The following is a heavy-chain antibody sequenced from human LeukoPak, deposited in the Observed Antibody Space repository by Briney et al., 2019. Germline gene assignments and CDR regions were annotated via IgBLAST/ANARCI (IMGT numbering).Heavy chain of an antibody. Sequence: GASVKVSCKASGYTFTSYHMHWVRQAPGQGLEWMGIINPSGGSATYAQKFQGRVTMTRDTSTSTLYMEVSSLRSEDTAVYYCARARLGSSASADCWGQGTLVTVSS. CDR3: ARARLGSSASADC. CDR1: GYTFTSYH. J-gene: IGHJ4*02. D-gene: IGHD6-19*01. V-gene: IGHV1-46*01. CDR2: INPSGGSA.